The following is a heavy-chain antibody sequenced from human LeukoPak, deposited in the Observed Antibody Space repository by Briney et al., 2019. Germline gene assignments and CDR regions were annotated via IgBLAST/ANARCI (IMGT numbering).Heavy chain of an antibody. CDR3: ARRSYYDSSGYYSH. J-gene: IGHJ4*02. CDR1: GGSISSYY. Sequence: PSETLSLTCTVSGGSISSYYWSWIRQPPGKGLEWIGYIYYSGSTNYNPSLKSRVTISVDTSKNQFSLKLSSVTAADTAVYYCARRSYYDSSGYYSHWGQGTLVTVSS. CDR2: IYYSGST. V-gene: IGHV4-59*01. D-gene: IGHD3-22*01.